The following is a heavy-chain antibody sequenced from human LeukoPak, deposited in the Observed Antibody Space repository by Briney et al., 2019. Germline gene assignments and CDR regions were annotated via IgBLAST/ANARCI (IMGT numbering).Heavy chain of an antibody. V-gene: IGHV4-59*01. CDR2: IYNSGST. D-gene: IGHD3-3*01. J-gene: IGHJ4*02. Sequence: PETLSLTCTLSRGSISSYYWSWIRQPPGKGLEWIGYIYNSGSTNYNPSLKSRVTISVDTSKNQFSLKLSSVTAADTAVYYCTASFRSGYDYWGQGTLVTVSS. CDR1: RGSISSYY. CDR3: TASFRSGYDY.